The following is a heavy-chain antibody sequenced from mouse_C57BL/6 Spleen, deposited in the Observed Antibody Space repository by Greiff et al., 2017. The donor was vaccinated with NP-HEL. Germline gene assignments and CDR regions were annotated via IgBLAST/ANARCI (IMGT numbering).Heavy chain of an antibody. CDR1: GYTFTDYE. Sequence: VQLQQSGAELVRPGASVTLSCKASGYTFTDYEMHWVKQTPVHGLEWIGAIDPDTGGTAYNQKFKGQAILTADKSSSTAYMELRSLTSEDSAVYYGTRALITTVVAYYIDYWGQGTTLTVSS. V-gene: IGHV1-15*01. CDR2: IDPDTGGT. CDR3: TRALITTVVAYYIDY. D-gene: IGHD1-1*01. J-gene: IGHJ2*01.